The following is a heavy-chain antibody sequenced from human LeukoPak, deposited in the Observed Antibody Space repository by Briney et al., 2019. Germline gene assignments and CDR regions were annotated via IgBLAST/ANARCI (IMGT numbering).Heavy chain of an antibody. D-gene: IGHD3-22*01. CDR3: ARGGLYYYDSSGYSDAFDI. CDR1: GFTFSSYD. J-gene: IGHJ3*02. V-gene: IGHV3-13*01. CDR2: IGTAGDT. Sequence: GGSLRLSCAASGFTFSSYDMHWVRQATGKGLEWVSAIGTAGDTYYPGSVKGRFTISRENAKNSLYLQMNSLRAGDTAVYYCARGGLYYYDSSGYSDAFDIWGQGTMVTVSS.